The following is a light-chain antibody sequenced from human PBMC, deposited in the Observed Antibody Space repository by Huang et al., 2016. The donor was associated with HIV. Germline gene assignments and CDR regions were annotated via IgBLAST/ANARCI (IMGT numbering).Light chain of an antibody. CDR2: DAS. CDR3: HRRSNWPRT. V-gene: IGKV3-11*01. Sequence: EIVLTQSPATLSLSPGERATLSCRASQSVSSYLAWYQQKPGQAPRLLIYDASDRATGIPARFSGSGSGTDFTRTSGSLEPEDFAVYYCHRRSNWPRTFGRGTKVAIK. J-gene: IGKJ1*01. CDR1: QSVSSY.